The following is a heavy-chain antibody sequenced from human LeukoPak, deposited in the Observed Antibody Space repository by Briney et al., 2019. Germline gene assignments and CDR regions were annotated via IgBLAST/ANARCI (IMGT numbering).Heavy chain of an antibody. CDR1: GHTFRSFW. J-gene: IGHJ4*02. CDR2: INQEGSEK. CDR3: ARERDGRFFDY. D-gene: IGHD5-24*01. Sequence: SGGSLRLSCAVSGHTFRSFWMSWVRQAPGKGLEWVANINQEGSEKYFVDSVKGRFTISRDNAQNSLHLQMNTLTAEDTAVYYCARERDGRFFDYWGQGTLVTVSS. V-gene: IGHV3-7*01.